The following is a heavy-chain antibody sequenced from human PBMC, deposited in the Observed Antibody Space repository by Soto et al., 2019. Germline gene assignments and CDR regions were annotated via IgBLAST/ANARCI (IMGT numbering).Heavy chain of an antibody. J-gene: IGHJ5*02. Sequence: ESGGGLVKPGGSLRLSCAASGFTFSDYYMSWIRQAPGKGLEWVSYISSSGSTIYYADSVKGRFTISRDNAKNSLYLQMNSLRAEDTAVYYCARDLTFSSSWTNNWFDPWGQGTLVTVSS. CDR3: ARDLTFSSSWTNNWFDP. D-gene: IGHD6-13*01. V-gene: IGHV3-11*01. CDR1: GFTFSDYY. CDR2: ISSSGSTI.